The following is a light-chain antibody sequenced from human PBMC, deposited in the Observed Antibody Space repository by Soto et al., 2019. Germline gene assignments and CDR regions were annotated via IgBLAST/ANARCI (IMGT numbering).Light chain of an antibody. CDR1: QGISSA. CDR2: DAS. V-gene: IGKV1-13*02. J-gene: IGKJ3*01. CDR3: LQFSSYPRT. Sequence: AIQLTRSPSSLSASVGDRVTITCRASQGISSALAWYQQEPGKAPKLLIYDASNLESGVPSRFSGSGSGTDFTLTINSLQPEDFATYYCLQFSSYPRTFGPGTKVDIK.